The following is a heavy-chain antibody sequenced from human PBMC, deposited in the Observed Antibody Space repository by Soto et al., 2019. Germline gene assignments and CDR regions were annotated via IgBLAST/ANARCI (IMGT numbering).Heavy chain of an antibody. CDR1: GFSLSTRGVG. J-gene: IGHJ1*01. D-gene: IGHD2-15*01. V-gene: IGHV2-5*02. CDR3: ARLVTVTADEYFHP. CDR2: IYWDDDN. Sequence: SGPTLVNPTQTLTLTCTFSGFSLSTRGVGVGWIRQPPGKALEWLALIYWDDDNRYSPSLKSRLTITKDTSKKQVVLTMTNMDPVDTATYYCARLVTVTADEYFHPWGQGTLVTVSS.